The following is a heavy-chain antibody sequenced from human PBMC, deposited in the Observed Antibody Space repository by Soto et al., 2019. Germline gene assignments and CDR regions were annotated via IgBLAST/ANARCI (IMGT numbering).Heavy chain of an antibody. CDR1: GFTFSSYA. CDR3: ARNTGYYGDYVVDY. Sequence: QVQLVESGGGVVQPGRSLRLSCAASGFTFSSYAMHWVRQAPGKGLEWVAVISYDGSNKYYADSVKGRFTISRDNSKNTLYLQMNCLRAEDTAVYYCARNTGYYGDYVVDYWGQGTLVTVSS. D-gene: IGHD4-17*01. V-gene: IGHV3-30-3*01. J-gene: IGHJ4*02. CDR2: ISYDGSNK.